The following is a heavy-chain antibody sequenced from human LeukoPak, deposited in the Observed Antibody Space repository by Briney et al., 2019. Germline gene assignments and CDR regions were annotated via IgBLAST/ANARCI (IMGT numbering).Heavy chain of an antibody. CDR1: GYTFTSYD. CDR2: MNPNSGNT. D-gene: IGHD6-19*01. J-gene: IGHJ6*03. V-gene: IGHV1-8*01. Sequence: ASVKVSCKASGYTFTSYDINWVRQATGQGLEWMGWMNPNSGNTGYAQKFQGRVTMTRNTSISTAYMELSSLRSEDTAVYYCARAHMAVAGGPYYYYYMDVWGKGTTVTVSS. CDR3: ARAHMAVAGGPYYYYYMDV.